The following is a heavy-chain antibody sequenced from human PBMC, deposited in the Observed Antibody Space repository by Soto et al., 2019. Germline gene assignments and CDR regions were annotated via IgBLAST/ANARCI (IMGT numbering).Heavy chain of an antibody. CDR1: GFTFGSYW. V-gene: IGHV3-74*01. D-gene: IGHD7-27*01. Sequence: GGSLRLSCAASGFTFGSYWMHWVRQAPGKGLMFVSQINDDGSSTIYADSVKGRFTTSRDNAKNTLFLQMNSLRAEDTAVYFCVRDSWGVHHWGQGTLVTVSS. CDR2: INDDGSST. CDR3: VRDSWGVHH. J-gene: IGHJ1*01.